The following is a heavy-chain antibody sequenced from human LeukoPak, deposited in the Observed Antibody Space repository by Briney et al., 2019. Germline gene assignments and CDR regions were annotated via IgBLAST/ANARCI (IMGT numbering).Heavy chain of an antibody. CDR1: GLTFSSYA. Sequence: PGGSLRLSCAASGLTFSSYAMHWVRQAPGKGLEYVSAISSNGGSTYYANSVKGRFTISRDNSKNTLYLQMGSLRAEDMAVYYCARVDGPYYYDSSGYDYWGQGTLVTVSS. CDR2: ISSNGGST. D-gene: IGHD3-22*01. V-gene: IGHV3-64*01. J-gene: IGHJ4*02. CDR3: ARVDGPYYYDSSGYDY.